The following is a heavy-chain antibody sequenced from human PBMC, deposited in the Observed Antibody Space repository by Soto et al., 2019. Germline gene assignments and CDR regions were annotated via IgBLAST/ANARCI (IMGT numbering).Heavy chain of an antibody. CDR2: ISSGGSFI. Sequence: EVQLVESGGGLVKPGGSLRLSCAASGFTFSDFTMNWVRQAPGKGLKWVSSISSGGSFISYADSVRGRFTISRDNAKYSLSLQVDSLRDEDTAVFFCARGRRRTFDDWGQGTQVTVSP. V-gene: IGHV3-21*01. CDR1: GFTFSDFT. J-gene: IGHJ4*02. CDR3: ARGRRRTFDD.